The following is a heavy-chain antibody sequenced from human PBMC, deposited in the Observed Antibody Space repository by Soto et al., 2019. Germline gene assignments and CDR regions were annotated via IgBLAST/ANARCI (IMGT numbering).Heavy chain of an antibody. V-gene: IGHV4-31*03. CDR2: IYYSGST. D-gene: IGHD3-3*01. J-gene: IGHJ4*02. CDR3: ARNVLRFLEWLPHFDY. Sequence: SETLSLTCTVSGGSISSGGYYWSWIRQHPGKGLEWIGYIYYSGSTYYNPSLKSRVTISVDTSKNQFSLKLSSVTAADTAVYYCARNVLRFLEWLPHFDYWGQGTLVTVSS. CDR1: GGSISSGGYY.